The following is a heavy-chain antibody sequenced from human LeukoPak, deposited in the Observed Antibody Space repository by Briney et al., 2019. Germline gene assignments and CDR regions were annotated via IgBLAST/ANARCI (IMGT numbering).Heavy chain of an antibody. Sequence: SETLSLTCTVSGGSISSHYWSWIRQPPGKGLEWIGYIYYSGSTNYNPSLKSRVTISVDTSKNQFSLKLSSVTAADTAVYYCARVMIKSSSGRENWFDPWGQGTLVTVSS. D-gene: IGHD3-16*01. V-gene: IGHV4-59*11. CDR1: GGSISSHY. CDR3: ARVMIKSSSGRENWFDP. J-gene: IGHJ5*02. CDR2: IYYSGST.